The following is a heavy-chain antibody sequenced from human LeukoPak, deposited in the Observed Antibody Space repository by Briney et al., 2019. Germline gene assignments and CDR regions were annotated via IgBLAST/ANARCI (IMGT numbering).Heavy chain of an antibody. V-gene: IGHV3-33*06. Sequence: PGRSLRLSCAASGFTFSSYGMHWVRQAPGKGLEWVAVIWYDGSNKYYADSVKGRFTISRDNPKNTLYLQMNSLRAEDTAVYYCAKDWQYCSSTSCYTDYYMDVWGKGTTVTVSS. CDR3: AKDWQYCSSTSCYTDYYMDV. D-gene: IGHD2-2*02. J-gene: IGHJ6*03. CDR2: IWYDGSNK. CDR1: GFTFSSYG.